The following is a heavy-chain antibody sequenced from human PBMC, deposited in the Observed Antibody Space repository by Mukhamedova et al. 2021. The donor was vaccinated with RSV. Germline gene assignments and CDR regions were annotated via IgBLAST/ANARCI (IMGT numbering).Heavy chain of an antibody. CDR2: ISYDGSNK. CDR1: GLTFSSYA. CDR3: ARVRIQLWLNDAFD. J-gene: IGHJ3*02. V-gene: IGHV3-30*04. D-gene: IGHD5-18*01. Sequence: GLTFSSYAMHWVRQAPGKGLEWVAVISYDGSNKYYADSVKGRFTISRDNSKNTLYLQMNSLRAEDTAVYYCARVRIQLWLNDAFD.